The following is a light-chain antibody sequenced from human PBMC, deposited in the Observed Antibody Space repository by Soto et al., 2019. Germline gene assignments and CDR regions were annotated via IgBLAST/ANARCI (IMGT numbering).Light chain of an antibody. CDR2: INT. CDR3: QSYDSSLSGSV. J-gene: IGLJ2*01. Sequence: QPVLTQPPSVSGAPGQRVTISCTGSNSNIGAGYDVHWYQQLPGTAPKLLIYINTNRPSGVPDRFSGSKSGTSASLAITGLQAEDEADYYCQSYDSSLSGSVFGGGTQLTVL. CDR1: NSNIGAGYD. V-gene: IGLV1-40*01.